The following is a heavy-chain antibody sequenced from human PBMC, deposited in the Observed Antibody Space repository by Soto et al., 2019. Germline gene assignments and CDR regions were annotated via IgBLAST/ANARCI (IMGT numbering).Heavy chain of an antibody. CDR1: RFSFSSYA. J-gene: IGHJ4*02. CDR3: ARAWNYSFDY. V-gene: IGHV3-30*03. CDR2: ISSGGTYQ. Sequence: GGSLRLSCVASRFSFSSYAMHWIRQSPGRGLEWMAVISSGGTYQSYADSVRGRFTLSRDNSNNTLYAQIANLTTADTGVFYCARAWNYSFDYWSQGTLVTVSS. D-gene: IGHD3-10*01.